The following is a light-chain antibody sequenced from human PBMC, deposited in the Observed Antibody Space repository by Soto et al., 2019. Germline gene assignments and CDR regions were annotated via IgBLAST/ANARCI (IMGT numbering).Light chain of an antibody. J-gene: IGKJ5*01. CDR1: QSVNSN. Sequence: EMVMTQSPAILSVSPGESATLSCRASQSVNSNYLAWYQQHPGQPPRLLIYGISTRATGIPARFSGSGSGTEFSLTIRSLQSEELAVYYCQKYSKWPITFGQGTRLEIK. CDR2: GIS. V-gene: IGKV3-15*01. CDR3: QKYSKWPIT.